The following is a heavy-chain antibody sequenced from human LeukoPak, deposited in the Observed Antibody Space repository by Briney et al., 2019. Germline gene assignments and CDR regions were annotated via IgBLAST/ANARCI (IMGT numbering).Heavy chain of an antibody. V-gene: IGHV1-2*02. Sequence: RASVKVSCKASGYTFTGYYMHWVRQAPGQGLEWMGWINPNSGGTNYALKFQGRVTMTRDTSISTAYMELSRLRSDDTAVYYCARDGPPYYYGSGSSPYWGQGTLVTVSS. CDR1: GYTFTGYY. CDR2: INPNSGGT. J-gene: IGHJ4*02. CDR3: ARDGPPYYYGSGSSPY. D-gene: IGHD3-10*01.